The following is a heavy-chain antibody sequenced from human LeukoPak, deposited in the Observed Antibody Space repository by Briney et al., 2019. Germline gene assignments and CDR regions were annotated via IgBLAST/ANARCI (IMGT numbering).Heavy chain of an antibody. CDR3: AKDPTTGRSPGYGMDV. V-gene: IGHV3-30*18. Sequence: GGSLRLSCAASGFTFSSYGMHWVRQAPGKGLEWVAVISYDGSNKYYADSVKGRFTISRDNSKNTLYLQMNSLRAEDTAVYYCAKDPTTGRSPGYGMDVWGQGTTVTVSS. J-gene: IGHJ6*02. CDR2: ISYDGSNK. D-gene: IGHD1-1*01. CDR1: GFTFSSYG.